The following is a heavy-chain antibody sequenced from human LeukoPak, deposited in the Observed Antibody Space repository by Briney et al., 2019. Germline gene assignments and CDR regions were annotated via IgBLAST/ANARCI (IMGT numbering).Heavy chain of an antibody. CDR2: IYYSGST. D-gene: IGHD1-26*01. Sequence: PSETLSLTCTVSSGSISSYYWSWIRQPPGKGLEWIGYIYYSGSTNYNPSLKSRVTISVDTSKNQFSLKLSSVTAADTAVYYCARGSLGYSGSYFKQSYYFDYWGQGTLVTVSS. CDR1: SGSISSYY. V-gene: IGHV4-59*01. CDR3: ARGSLGYSGSYFKQSYYFDY. J-gene: IGHJ4*02.